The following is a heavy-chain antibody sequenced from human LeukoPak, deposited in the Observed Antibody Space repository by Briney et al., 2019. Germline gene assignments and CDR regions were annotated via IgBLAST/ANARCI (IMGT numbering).Heavy chain of an antibody. CDR3: AREEVRSFDS. J-gene: IGHJ4*02. V-gene: IGHV3-7*03. D-gene: IGHD5-24*01. CDR2: IKQDGSEK. CDR1: GFMFSSYW. Sequence: GSLRLSCAASGFMFSSYWMTWVRQAPGKGLEWVANIKQDGSEKYYMSSVRGRFTISRDNAKSSLYLQMNNVRAEDTAVYYCAREEVRSFDSWGQGTLVTVSS.